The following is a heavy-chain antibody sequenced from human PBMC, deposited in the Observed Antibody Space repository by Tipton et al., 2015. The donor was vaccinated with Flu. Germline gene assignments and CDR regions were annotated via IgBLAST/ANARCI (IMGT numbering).Heavy chain of an antibody. J-gene: IGHJ4*02. Sequence: LRLSCNVSGGSLSGYYWSWIRQPAGKGLEWIGRIYSTGSTNYNPSLKSRVTISADTSKNKFSLELRSVTAADTAVYYCARIYYYGSGDYYLDSWGQGTLVTVTS. CDR1: GGSLSGYY. V-gene: IGHV4-4*07. D-gene: IGHD3-10*01. CDR2: IYSTGST. CDR3: ARIYYYGSGDYYLDS.